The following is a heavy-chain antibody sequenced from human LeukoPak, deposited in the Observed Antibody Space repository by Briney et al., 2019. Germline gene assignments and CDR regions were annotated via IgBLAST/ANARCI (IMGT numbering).Heavy chain of an antibody. Sequence: SETLSLTCTVSGYSISSGYYWGWIRQPPGKGLEWIGSIYHSGSTYYNPSLKSRVTISVDTSKNQFSLKLSSVTAADTAVYYCARELGIVATISLDYWGQGTLVTVSS. CDR1: GYSISSGYY. J-gene: IGHJ4*02. V-gene: IGHV4-38-2*02. CDR3: ARELGIVATISLDY. D-gene: IGHD5-12*01. CDR2: IYHSGST.